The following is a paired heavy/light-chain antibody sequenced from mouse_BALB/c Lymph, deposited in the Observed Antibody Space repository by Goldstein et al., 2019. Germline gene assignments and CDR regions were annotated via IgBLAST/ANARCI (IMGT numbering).Light chain of an antibody. CDR1: SSVSY. V-gene: IGKV4-59*01. Sequence: QIVLTQSPAIMSASPGEKVTMTCSASSSVSYMHWYQQKSGTSPKRWIYDTSKLASGVPARFSGSGSGTSYSLTISSMEAEDAATYYCQQWSSNPLTFGAGTKLELK. CDR2: DTS. J-gene: IGKJ5*01. CDR3: QQWSSNPLT.
Heavy chain of an antibody. D-gene: IGHD1-1*01. Sequence: DVKLVESGGGLVKLGGSLKLSCAASGFTFSSYYMSWVRQTPEKRLELVAAINSNGGSTYYPDTVKGRFTISRDNAKNTLYLQMSSLKSEDTALYYCARQEGLLLLSAMDYWGQGTSVTVSS. V-gene: IGHV5-6-2*01. J-gene: IGHJ4*01. CDR2: INSNGGST. CDR3: ARQEGLLLLSAMDY. CDR1: GFTFSSYY.